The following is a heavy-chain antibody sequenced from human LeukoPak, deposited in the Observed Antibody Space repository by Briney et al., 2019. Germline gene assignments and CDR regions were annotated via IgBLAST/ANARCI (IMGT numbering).Heavy chain of an antibody. D-gene: IGHD6-13*01. CDR2: IIPIFGTA. V-gene: IGHV1-69*05. Sequence: SVKVSCKASGGTFSSYAISWVRQAPGQGLEWMGGIIPIFGTANYAQKFQGRVTITTDESTSTAYMELSSLRSEDTAVYYCARTTLGSSWYYCYYMDVWGKGTTVTVSS. J-gene: IGHJ6*03. CDR1: GGTFSSYA. CDR3: ARTTLGSSWYYCYYMDV.